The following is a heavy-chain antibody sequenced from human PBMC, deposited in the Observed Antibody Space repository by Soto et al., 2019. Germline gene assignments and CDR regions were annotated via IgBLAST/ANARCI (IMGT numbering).Heavy chain of an antibody. CDR2: INAGYGNT. J-gene: IGHJ4*02. CDR3: ARDTGDGTFDF. D-gene: IGHD7-27*01. V-gene: IGHV1-3*01. Sequence: SVKVSCKASGYTFSSYAMHWVRQAPGQRLEWMGWINAGYGNTKSSQRFQDRVTISRDTSASTAYMELTSLRSEDTAVYYCARDTGDGTFDFWGQGTLVTVS. CDR1: GYTFSSYA.